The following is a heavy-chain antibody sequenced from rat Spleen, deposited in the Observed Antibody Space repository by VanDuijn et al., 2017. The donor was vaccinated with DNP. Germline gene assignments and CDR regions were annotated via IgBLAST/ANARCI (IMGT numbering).Heavy chain of an antibody. CDR2: ISYSGYT. CDR1: GYSITSNY. Sequence: EVQLQESGPGLVKPSQSLSLTCSVTGYSITSNYWAWIRKFPGNKMEWMGYISYSGYTRYNPSLKSRISITRETSKIQFFLHLSSVTTEDTATCYCARSPVTSLAPLDYWGQGGMVTVSS. CDR3: ARSPVTSLAPLDY. J-gene: IGHJ2*01. D-gene: IGHD1-8*01. V-gene: IGHV3-1*01.